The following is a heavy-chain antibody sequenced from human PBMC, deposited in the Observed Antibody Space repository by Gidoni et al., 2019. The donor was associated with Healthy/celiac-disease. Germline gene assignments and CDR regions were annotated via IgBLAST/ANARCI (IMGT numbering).Heavy chain of an antibody. Sequence: QVQLVQSGAEVKKPGASVKVSCKASGYTFTGYYMHWVRQAPGQGLDWMGWINPNSGGTNYAQKFQGRVTMTRDTSISTAYMELSRLRSDVTAMYYCARDWGSNLIAAAGVYYFDYWGQGTLVTVSS. D-gene: IGHD6-13*01. CDR1: GYTFTGYY. J-gene: IGHJ4*02. V-gene: IGHV1-2*02. CDR2: INPNSGGT. CDR3: ARDWGSNLIAAAGVYYFDY.